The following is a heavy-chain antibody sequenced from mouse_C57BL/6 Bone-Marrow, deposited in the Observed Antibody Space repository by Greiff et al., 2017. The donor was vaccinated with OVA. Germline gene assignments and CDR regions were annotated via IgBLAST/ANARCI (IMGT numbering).Heavy chain of an antibody. Sequence: EVQLQQSGPELVKPGASVKISCKASGYTFTDYNMDWVKQSLGKSLEWIGDFNPNNGGTIYNQKFKGKATLNVDKTSSTAYMELRSLTSEDTAVYYCARGGSRLAYWGRGTLVTVSA. CDR2: FNPNNGGT. CDR1: GYTFTDYN. CDR3: ARGGSRLAY. J-gene: IGHJ3*01. V-gene: IGHV1-18*01.